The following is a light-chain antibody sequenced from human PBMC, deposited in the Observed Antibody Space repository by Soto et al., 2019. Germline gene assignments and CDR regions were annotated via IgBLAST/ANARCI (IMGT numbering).Light chain of an antibody. CDR2: DVT. V-gene: IGLV2-8*01. Sequence: QSALTQPPSASGSPGQSVTISCTGTSSDVGGYNHVSWYQQHPGKAPKVIIYDVTRRPSGVPDRFSGSKSGNTASLTVSGRRAEDEADYYCNSYAGSDNFGVFGGGTKVTVL. CDR3: NSYAGSDNFGV. CDR1: SSDVGGYNH. J-gene: IGLJ3*02.